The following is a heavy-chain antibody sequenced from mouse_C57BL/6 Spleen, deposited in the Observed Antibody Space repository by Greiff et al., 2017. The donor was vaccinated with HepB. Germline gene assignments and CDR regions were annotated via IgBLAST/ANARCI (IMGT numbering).Heavy chain of an antibody. CDR1: GYSFTDYN. J-gene: IGHJ3*01. Sequence: VQLQQSGPELVKPGASVKISCKASGYSFTDYNMNWVKQSNGKSLEWIGDIYPGSGSTNYNEKFKSKATLTVDTSSSTAYMQLSSLTSEDSAVYYCARREAYGSSPAWFAYWGQGTLVTVSA. V-gene: IGHV1-39*01. D-gene: IGHD1-1*01. CDR3: ARREAYGSSPAWFAY. CDR2: IYPGSGST.